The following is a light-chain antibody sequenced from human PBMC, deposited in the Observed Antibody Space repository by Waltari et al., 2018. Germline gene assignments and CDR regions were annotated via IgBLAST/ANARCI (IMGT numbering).Light chain of an antibody. Sequence: EIVMTQSPDTLSVFPGETATLSCRASQSIRSNLAWYQHKPGQAPRLLIYAASTRATGIPARFSGSGSGTEFTLTISSLQSEDFAVYFCQQYDNWLGTFGPGTKVEIK. CDR2: AAS. V-gene: IGKV3-15*01. CDR1: QSIRSN. CDR3: QQYDNWLGT. J-gene: IGKJ1*01.